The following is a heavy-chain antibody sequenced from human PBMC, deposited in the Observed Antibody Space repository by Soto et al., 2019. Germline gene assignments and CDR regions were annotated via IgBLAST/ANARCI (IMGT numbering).Heavy chain of an antibody. D-gene: IGHD3-3*01. CDR1: GFTFSSYW. CDR2: INTDGTTT. J-gene: IGHJ4*02. CDR3: ASGAFGAYHFDY. Sequence: EVQLVESGGGLVQPGGSLRLSCAASGFTFSSYWIHWVRQAPGKGLVWLSRINTDGTTTIYADSVKGRFAISRDNARNTVHLQMTSLTAEDTAVYYCASGAFGAYHFDYWGQGTLVTVSS. V-gene: IGHV3-74*01.